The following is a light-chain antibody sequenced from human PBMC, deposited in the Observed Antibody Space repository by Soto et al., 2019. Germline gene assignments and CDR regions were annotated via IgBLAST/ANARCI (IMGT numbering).Light chain of an antibody. V-gene: IGKV3-15*01. CDR2: GAS. CDR3: QQYGSSRT. Sequence: EIVMTQSPAPLSVSPGERATLSCRVSQTVGSNLAWYQQKPGQAPRLLVYGASTRATGIPARFSGSGSGTEFTLTISSLQSEDFAVYYCQQYGSSRTFAQRAKADI. J-gene: IGKJ1*01. CDR1: QTVGSN.